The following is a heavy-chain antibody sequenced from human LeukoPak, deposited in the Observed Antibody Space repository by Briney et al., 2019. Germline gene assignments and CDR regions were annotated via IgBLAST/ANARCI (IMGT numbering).Heavy chain of an antibody. CDR2: MNPNSGNT. Sequence: ASVKVSCKASGYTFTSYDINWVRQATGQGLEWMGWMNPNSGNTGYAQKFQGRVTITRNTSISTAYMELSSLRSEDTAVYYCAIGGSGYSYGSYAFDIWGQGTMVTVSS. CDR1: GYTFTSYD. V-gene: IGHV1-8*03. J-gene: IGHJ3*02. D-gene: IGHD5-18*01. CDR3: AIGGSGYSYGSYAFDI.